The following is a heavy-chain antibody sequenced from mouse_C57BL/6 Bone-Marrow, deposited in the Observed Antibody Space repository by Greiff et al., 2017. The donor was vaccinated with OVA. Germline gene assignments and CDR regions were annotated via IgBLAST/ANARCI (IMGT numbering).Heavy chain of an antibody. Sequence: QVQLQQPGAELVKPGASVKLSCKASGYTFTSYWMHWVKQRPGRGLEWIGRIDPNSGGTKYNEKFKSKATLTVDKHSSTAYMALSSLPSEDSAVYYCARDYGNYLDYWGQGTTLTVSS. CDR2: IDPNSGGT. CDR3: ARDYGNYLDY. J-gene: IGHJ2*01. D-gene: IGHD2-1*01. V-gene: IGHV1-72*01. CDR1: GYTFTSYW.